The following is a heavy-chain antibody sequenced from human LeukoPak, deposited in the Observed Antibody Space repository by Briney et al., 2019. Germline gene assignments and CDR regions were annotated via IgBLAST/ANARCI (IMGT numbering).Heavy chain of an antibody. D-gene: IGHD6-13*01. CDR1: GGSFSGYY. J-gene: IGHJ4*02. Sequence: LSLTCAVYGGSFSGYYWSWIRQAPGKGLEWVSYISSSGSTIYYADSVKGRFTISRDNAKNSLYLQMNSLRDEDTAVYYCARGGGSTWPRARFDYWGQGTLVTVSS. CDR2: ISSSGSTI. V-gene: IGHV3-11*04. CDR3: ARGGGSTWPRARFDY.